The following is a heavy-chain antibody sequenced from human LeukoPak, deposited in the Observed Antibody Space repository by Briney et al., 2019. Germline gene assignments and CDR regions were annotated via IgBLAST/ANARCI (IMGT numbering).Heavy chain of an antibody. CDR1: GYTFTRYG. Sequence: ASVKVSCKASGYTFTRYGISWVRQAPGQGLEWMGWISAYNGNTNYAQKLQGRVTMTTDTSTSTAYMELRSLRSDDTAVYYCARDPYYYDSSGYYSNWFDPWGQGTLVTVSS. J-gene: IGHJ5*02. CDR2: ISAYNGNT. D-gene: IGHD3-22*01. V-gene: IGHV1-18*01. CDR3: ARDPYYYDSSGYYSNWFDP.